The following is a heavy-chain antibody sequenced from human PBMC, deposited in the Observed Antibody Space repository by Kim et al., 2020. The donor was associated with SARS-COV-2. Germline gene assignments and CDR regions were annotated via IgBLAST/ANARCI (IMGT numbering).Heavy chain of an antibody. V-gene: IGHV5-10-1*01. Sequence: NYSPSFQGHVTISADKSISTAYLQWSSLKASDTAMYYCARLDGYSGYDNNWGQGTLVTVSS. D-gene: IGHD5-12*01. CDR3: ARLDGYSGYDNN. J-gene: IGHJ4*02.